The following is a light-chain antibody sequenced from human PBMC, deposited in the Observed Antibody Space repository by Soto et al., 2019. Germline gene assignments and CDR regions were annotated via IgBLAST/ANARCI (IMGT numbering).Light chain of an antibody. Sequence: MVWTRSPGTLSLSPGERATLSCRASQSVSSSYLAWYQQNRGQAPRLLIYGASSRATGIPDRFSGSGSGTDFTLTISRLEPEDFAVYYCQQYGSSRWTFGQGTKV. V-gene: IGKV3-20*01. CDR2: GAS. CDR1: QSVSSSY. J-gene: IGKJ1*01. CDR3: QQYGSSRWT.